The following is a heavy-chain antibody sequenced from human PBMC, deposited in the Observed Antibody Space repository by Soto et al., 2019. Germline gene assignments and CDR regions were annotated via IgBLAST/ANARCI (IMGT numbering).Heavy chain of an antibody. CDR2: FDPEDGET. D-gene: IGHD3-22*01. Sequence: GASVKVSCKASGGTFSSYAISWVRQAPGQGLEWMGGFDPEDGETIYAQKFQGRVTMTEDTSTDTAYMELSSLRSEDTAVYYCATNPYYAPSWYWFDPWGQGTLVTVSS. CDR1: GGTFSSYA. J-gene: IGHJ5*02. V-gene: IGHV1-24*01. CDR3: ATNPYYAPSWYWFDP.